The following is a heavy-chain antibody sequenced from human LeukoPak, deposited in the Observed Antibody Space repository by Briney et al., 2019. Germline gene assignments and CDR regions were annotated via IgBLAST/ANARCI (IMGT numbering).Heavy chain of an antibody. Sequence: GGSLRLSCAASGFTVSSNYMSWVRQAPGKGLEWVSVIYSGGSKYYADSVKGRFTISRDNSKNTLYLQMNSLRAEDTAVYYCAGTAAGTRWFDPWGQGTLVTVSS. D-gene: IGHD6-13*01. CDR2: IYSGGSK. CDR3: AGTAAGTRWFDP. CDR1: GFTVSSNY. J-gene: IGHJ5*02. V-gene: IGHV3-66*02.